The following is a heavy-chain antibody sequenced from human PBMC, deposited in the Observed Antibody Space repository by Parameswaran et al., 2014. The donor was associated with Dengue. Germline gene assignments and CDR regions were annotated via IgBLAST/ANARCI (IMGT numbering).Heavy chain of an antibody. Sequence: WIRQPPGKGLEWVAVISYDGSNKYYADSVKGRFTISRDNSKNTLYLQMNSLRAEDTAVYYCARGGSYYGAWGQGNPWSPSPQ. D-gene: IGHD1-26*01. V-gene: IGHV3-30*04. CDR2: ISYDGSNK. CDR3: ARGGSYYGA. J-gene: IGHJ5*02.